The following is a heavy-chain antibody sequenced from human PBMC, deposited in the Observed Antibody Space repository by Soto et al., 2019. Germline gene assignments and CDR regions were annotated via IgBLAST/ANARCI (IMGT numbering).Heavy chain of an antibody. CDR2: IYYSGST. D-gene: IGHD2-21*02. Sequence: PSETLSLTCTVSGGSISSGGYYWSWIRQHPGKGLEWIGYIYYSGSTYYNPSLKSRVTISVDTSKNQFSLKLSSVTAADTAVYYCARGGVVTAIIENWFDPWGQGTLVTV. V-gene: IGHV4-31*03. CDR1: GGSISSGGYY. J-gene: IGHJ5*02. CDR3: ARGGVVTAIIENWFDP.